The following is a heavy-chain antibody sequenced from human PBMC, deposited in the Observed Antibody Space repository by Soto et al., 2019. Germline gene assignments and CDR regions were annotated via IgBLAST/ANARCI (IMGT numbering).Heavy chain of an antibody. V-gene: IGHV4-34*02. CDR1: GWSFSGYY. D-gene: IGHD3-10*01. Sequence: QVQLQQWRAGLLKPSETLFLTCAVYGWSFSGYYWCWIRQPPGKGLVLSGEINQSGSTTDHPSLKRRVSISIDTSKKQFSMRLCCVTAADPAVYHCAKKGRSGSPRGWFDPWGQGTLVTVSS. CDR2: INQSGST. J-gene: IGHJ5*02. CDR3: AKKGRSGSPRGWFDP.